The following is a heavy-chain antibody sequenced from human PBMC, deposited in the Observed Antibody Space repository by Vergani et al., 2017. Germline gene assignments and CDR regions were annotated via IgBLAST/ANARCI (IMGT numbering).Heavy chain of an antibody. V-gene: IGHV4-34*01. J-gene: IGHJ6*03. CDR2: INHSGST. CDR3: ARVGYSYGNRDYYYYYMDV. Sequence: QVQLQQWGAGLLKPSETLSLTCAVYGGSFSGYYWSWIRQPPGKGLEWIGEINHSGSTNYNPSLKSRVTISVDTSKNQFSLKLSSVTAADTAVYYCARVGYSYGNRDYYYYYMDVWGKGTTVTVSS. D-gene: IGHD5-18*01. CDR1: GGSFSGYY.